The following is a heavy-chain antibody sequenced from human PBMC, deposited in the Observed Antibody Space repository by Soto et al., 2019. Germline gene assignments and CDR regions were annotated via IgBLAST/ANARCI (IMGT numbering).Heavy chain of an antibody. CDR2: IWYDGSNK. Sequence: QVQLVESGGGVVQPGRSLRLSCAASGFTFSSYGMHWVRQAPGKGLEWVAVIWYDGSNKYYADSVKGRFTISRDNSKNTLYLQMNSLRAEDTAVYYCAREAGYCSGGSCYLGSYYYYGMDVW. V-gene: IGHV3-33*01. D-gene: IGHD2-15*01. J-gene: IGHJ6*01. CDR3: AREAGYCSGGSCYLGSYYYYGMDV. CDR1: GFTFSSYG.